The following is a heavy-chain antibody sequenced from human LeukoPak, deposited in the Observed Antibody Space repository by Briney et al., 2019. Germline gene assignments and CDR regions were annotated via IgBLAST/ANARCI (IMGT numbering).Heavy chain of an antibody. Sequence: GGSLRLSCAASGFTFSSYAMSWVRHAPGKGLEWVSAISGSGGSTYYADSVKGRFTISRDNSKDTLYLQMNSLRAEDTAVYYCAKDQEQLVLTYFQHWGQGTLVTVSS. V-gene: IGHV3-23*01. CDR1: GFTFSSYA. J-gene: IGHJ1*01. CDR3: AKDQEQLVLTYFQH. D-gene: IGHD6-13*01. CDR2: ISGSGGST.